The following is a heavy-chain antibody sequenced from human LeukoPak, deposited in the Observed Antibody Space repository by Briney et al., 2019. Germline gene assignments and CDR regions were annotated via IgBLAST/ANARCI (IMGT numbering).Heavy chain of an antibody. CDR1: GYTLTSYD. Sequence: ASVKVSCKASGYTLTSYDINWVRQATGQGLEWMGWMNPNSGNRGYAQKFQGRVTMTRNTSISTAYMELSSLRSEDTAVYYCARGQRDLTHGLSYYFDSWGQGTLVTVSS. D-gene: IGHD4-23*01. J-gene: IGHJ4*02. CDR3: ARGQRDLTHGLSYYFDS. CDR2: MNPNSGNR. V-gene: IGHV1-8*01.